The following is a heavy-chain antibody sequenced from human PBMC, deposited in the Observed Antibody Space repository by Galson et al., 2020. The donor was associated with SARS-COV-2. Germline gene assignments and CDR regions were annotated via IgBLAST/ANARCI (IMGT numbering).Heavy chain of an antibody. V-gene: IGHV4-4*07. CDR2: IYTSGST. D-gene: IGHD3-10*01. CDR3: ARETGSNYRALDY. J-gene: IGHJ4*02. CDR1: GGSLSGDYF. Sequence: ETLSLTCSVSGGSLSGDYFWTWIRQPAGKGLEWIGRIYTSGSTNYNPSLKSRVTMSLDTSKNRFSLKLNSVTAADTAVYYCARETGSNYRALDYWGQGTLVTVSS.